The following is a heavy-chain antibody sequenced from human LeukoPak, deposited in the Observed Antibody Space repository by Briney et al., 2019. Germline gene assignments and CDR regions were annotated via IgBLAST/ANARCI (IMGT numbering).Heavy chain of an antibody. CDR2: ISGGSGST. J-gene: IGHJ4*02. V-gene: IGHV3-23*01. CDR1: GFTFSSYA. Sequence: GGSLRLSCAASGFTFSSYAMSWVRRAPGKGLEWVSAISGGSGSTYYADSVKGRFTSSRDNSKNTLFLQMNSLRAEDTAVYYCAKDSRVAATPVDYWGQGTLVTVPS. D-gene: IGHD2-15*01. CDR3: AKDSRVAATPVDY.